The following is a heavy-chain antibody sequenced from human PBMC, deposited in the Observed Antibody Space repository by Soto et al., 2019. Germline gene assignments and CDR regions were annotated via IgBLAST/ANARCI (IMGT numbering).Heavy chain of an antibody. Sequence: PGGSLRLSCAASGFTFSSYGMHLVRQAPGKGLEWVAVISYDGSNKYYADSVKGRFTISRDNSKNTLYLQMNSLRAEDTAVYYCAKDRLNDYYFDYWGQGTLVTVSS. J-gene: IGHJ4*02. D-gene: IGHD2-21*02. CDR3: AKDRLNDYYFDY. CDR1: GFTFSSYG. CDR2: ISYDGSNK. V-gene: IGHV3-30*18.